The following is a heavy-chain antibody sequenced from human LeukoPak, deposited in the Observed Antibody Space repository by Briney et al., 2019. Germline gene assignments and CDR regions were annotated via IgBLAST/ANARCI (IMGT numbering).Heavy chain of an antibody. CDR1: GFTFTNYG. V-gene: IGHV3-48*01. CDR2: ISNSAI. CDR3: AIIGCYRGVCDFDV. D-gene: IGHD2-21*01. Sequence: QSGGSLRLSCATSGFTFTNYGMNWVRQAPGKGLEWVSYISNSAILYADSVKGRFTISRDIARNSLFLQMNSLRAEDTAVYYCAIIGCYRGVCDFDVWGQGTMVAVSS. J-gene: IGHJ3*01.